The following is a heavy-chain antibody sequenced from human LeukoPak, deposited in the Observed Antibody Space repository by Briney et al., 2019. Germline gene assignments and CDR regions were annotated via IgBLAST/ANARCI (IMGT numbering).Heavy chain of an antibody. CDR1: GGPFSGYY. V-gene: IGHV4-34*01. D-gene: IGHD3-16*01. Sequence: SETLSLTCAVYGGPFSGYYWSWIRQPPGKGLEWIGEINHSGSTNYNPSLKSRVTISVDTSKNQFSLKLSSVTAADTAVYYCARGLGGHNWFDPWGQGTLVTVSS. CDR3: ARGLGGHNWFDP. CDR2: INHSGST. J-gene: IGHJ5*02.